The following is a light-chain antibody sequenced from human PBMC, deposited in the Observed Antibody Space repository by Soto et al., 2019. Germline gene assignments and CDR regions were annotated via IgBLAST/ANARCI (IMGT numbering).Light chain of an antibody. Sequence: IVLTQSPSSLSVSPVERSTLSCRASQSVSSNLAWYQQKPGQAPRLLIYGASSRATGIPDRFSGSGSGTDFTLTISRLEPEDFAVYYCQQYGSSPITFGQGTRLEIK. J-gene: IGKJ5*01. V-gene: IGKV3-20*01. CDR2: GAS. CDR1: QSVSSN. CDR3: QQYGSSPIT.